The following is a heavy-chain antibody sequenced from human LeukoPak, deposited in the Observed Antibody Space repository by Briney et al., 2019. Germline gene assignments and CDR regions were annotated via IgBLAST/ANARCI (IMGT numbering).Heavy chain of an antibody. V-gene: IGHV3-23*01. CDR1: GFTFSSYS. D-gene: IGHD3-10*01. CDR3: AKEIRITMVRGVIDFDY. Sequence: GGSLRLSCAASGFTFSSYSMNWVRQAPGKGLEWVSAISGSGGSTYYADSVKGRFTISRDNSKNTLYLQMNSLRAEDTAVYYCAKEIRITMVRGVIDFDYWGQGTLVTVSS. J-gene: IGHJ4*02. CDR2: ISGSGGST.